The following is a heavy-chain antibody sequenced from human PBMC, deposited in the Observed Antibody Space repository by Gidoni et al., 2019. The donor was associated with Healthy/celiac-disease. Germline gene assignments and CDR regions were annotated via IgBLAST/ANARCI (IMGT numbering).Heavy chain of an antibody. CDR1: GGSFSGYY. CDR2: INHSGST. CDR3: ARAHYDFWSGLYYFDY. J-gene: IGHJ4*02. Sequence: QVQLQQWGAGLLKPSETLSLTCAVYGGSFSGYYWSWIRQPPGKGLEWIGEINHSGSTNYNPSLKSRVTISVDTSKNQFSLKLSSVTAADTAVYYCARAHYDFWSGLYYFDYWGQGTLVTVSS. D-gene: IGHD3-3*01. V-gene: IGHV4-34*01.